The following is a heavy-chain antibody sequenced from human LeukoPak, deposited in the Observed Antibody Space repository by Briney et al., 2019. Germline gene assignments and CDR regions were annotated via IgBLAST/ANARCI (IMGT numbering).Heavy chain of an antibody. Sequence: GGSLRLSCAASGFTISNFNMNWVRQAPGKGLEWVSSISSDGIYTYYAGSVKGRFTISRDSAKNSLSLQMSSLRAEDTAVYYCVRERYAVGGIVVYHFDYWGQGTLVTVSS. CDR3: VRERYAVGGIVVYHFDY. J-gene: IGHJ4*02. CDR1: GFTISNFN. D-gene: IGHD3-16*02. V-gene: IGHV3-21*01. CDR2: ISSDGIYT.